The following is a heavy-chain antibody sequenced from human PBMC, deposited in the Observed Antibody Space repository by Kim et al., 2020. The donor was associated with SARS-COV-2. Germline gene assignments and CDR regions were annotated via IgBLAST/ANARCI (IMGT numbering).Heavy chain of an antibody. Sequence: GGSLRLSCVASGFTFRDHAMHWLRQVPGKGLEWVSGISWNGGGIGYVDSVEGRFTISRDYAKKTLYLQMNSLRPEDSARYFCAKDRGVTLSAPRGGYFDNWGQGTLVTVSS. V-gene: IGHV3-9*01. D-gene: IGHD3-10*01. CDR1: GFTFRDHA. CDR3: AKDRGVTLSAPRGGYFDN. J-gene: IGHJ4*02. CDR2: ISWNGGGI.